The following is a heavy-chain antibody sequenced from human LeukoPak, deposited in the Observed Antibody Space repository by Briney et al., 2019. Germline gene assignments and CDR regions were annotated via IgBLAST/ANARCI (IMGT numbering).Heavy chain of an antibody. CDR2: IIPILGIA. D-gene: IGHD6-19*01. V-gene: IGHV1-69*04. CDR3: ARGAVAGRRVDY. CDR1: GGTFSSYA. J-gene: IGHJ4*02. Sequence: ASVKVSCKASGGTFSSYAISWVRQAPGQGLEWMGRIIPILGIANYAQKFQGRVTITADKSTSTAYMELSSLRSEDTAVYYCARGAVAGRRVDYWGQGTLVIVSS.